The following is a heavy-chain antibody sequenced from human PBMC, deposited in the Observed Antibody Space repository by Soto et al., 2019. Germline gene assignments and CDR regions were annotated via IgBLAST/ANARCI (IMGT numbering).Heavy chain of an antibody. CDR1: GYMFLSYG. CDR2: ISAYNGNT. Sequence: QVQLVQSGAEVKKPGASVKVSCKASGYMFLSYGINWVRQAPGQGLEWMGWISAYNGNTKYAQNLQGRVTMTTDTSTSTAYMEMRSLRSDDTAVYYCVRDLDGSGSYYTDYWGPGTLVTVSS. J-gene: IGHJ4*02. V-gene: IGHV1-18*01. D-gene: IGHD3-10*01. CDR3: VRDLDGSGSYYTDY.